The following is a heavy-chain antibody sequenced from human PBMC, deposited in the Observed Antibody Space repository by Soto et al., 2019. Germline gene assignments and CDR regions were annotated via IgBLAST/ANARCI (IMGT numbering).Heavy chain of an antibody. V-gene: IGHV3-43*01. CDR1: GFTFDDYT. J-gene: IGHJ6*02. CDR3: AKGGRGYYYYGMDV. CDR2: ISWDGGST. Sequence: PGGSLRLSCAASGFTFDDYTMHWVRQAPGKGLEWVSLISWDGGSTYYADSVKGRFTISRDNSKNSLYLQMNSLRTEDTALYYCAKGGRGYYYYGMDVWGQGTTVTVSS.